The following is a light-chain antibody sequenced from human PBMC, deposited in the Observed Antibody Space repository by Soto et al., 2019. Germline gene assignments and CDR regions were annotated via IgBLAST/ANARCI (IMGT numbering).Light chain of an antibody. CDR1: SGSIASNY. J-gene: IGLJ3*02. CDR2: EGN. V-gene: IGLV6-57*04. CDR3: QAYDYSLTASV. Sequence: NFMLTQPHSVSESPGKTVTISCTRSSGSIASNYVQWYQQRPGSVPTTVIYEGNQRPSGVPDRFSGSTDGSSNSASLTISGLQTEDEADYYCQAYDYSLTASVFGGGTKVTVL.